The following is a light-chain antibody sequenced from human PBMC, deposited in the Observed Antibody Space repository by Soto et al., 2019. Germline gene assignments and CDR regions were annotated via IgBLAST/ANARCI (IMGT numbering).Light chain of an antibody. CDR2: TNN. V-gene: IGLV1-44*01. CDR3: ASWDDRLNGVV. CDR1: NSNIGDNT. Sequence: QSVLTQPPSASGTPGQRITISCSGSNSNIGDNTVNWFQQLPGAAPRLLISTNNQRPSGVPDRFSGSKSGTSGSLAISGLQSEDEADYYCASWDDRLNGVVFGGGTKLTV. J-gene: IGLJ2*01.